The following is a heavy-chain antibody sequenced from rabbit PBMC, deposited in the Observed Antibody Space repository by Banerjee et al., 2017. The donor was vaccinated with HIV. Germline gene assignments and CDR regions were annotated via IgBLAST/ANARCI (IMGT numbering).Heavy chain of an antibody. CDR1: GFSFNNNYV. J-gene: IGHJ4*01. CDR2: IGAVST. V-gene: IGHV1S45*01. Sequence: QEQLEESGGDLVKPEGSLTLTCTASGFSFNNNYVMCWVRQAPGKGLEWIACIGAVSTYYATWAKGRFTISKTSSTTVTLQMTSLTAADTATYFCARDAGYAGSNLWGPGTLVTVS. CDR3: ARDAGYAGSNL. D-gene: IGHD4-2*01.